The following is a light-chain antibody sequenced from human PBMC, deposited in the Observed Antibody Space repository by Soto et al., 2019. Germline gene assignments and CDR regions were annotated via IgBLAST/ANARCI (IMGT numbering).Light chain of an antibody. V-gene: IGKV1-39*01. J-gene: IGKJ4*01. CDR1: QSISSH. Sequence: QMTQSPSSLFASVGDRVTITCRASQSISSHLNWYQQKVGQTPRLLIYAASTLQSKVPPRFSGSGSGTEFTLTISGLQREDFATYYCQQSHSAPLTFGGGTKIQI. CDR3: QQSHSAPLT. CDR2: AAS.